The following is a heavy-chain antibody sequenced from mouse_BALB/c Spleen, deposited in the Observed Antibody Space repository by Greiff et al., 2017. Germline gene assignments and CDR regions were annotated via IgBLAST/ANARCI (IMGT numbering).Heavy chain of an antibody. Sequence: QVQLQQSGAELARPGASVKLSCKASGYTFTDYYINWVKQRTGQGLEWIGEIYPGSGNTYYNEKFKGKATLTADKSSSTAYMQLSSLTSEDSAVYFCARGGDYDRNYYAMDYWGQGTSVTVSS. J-gene: IGHJ4*01. V-gene: IGHV1-77*01. CDR1: GYTFTDYY. D-gene: IGHD2-4*01. CDR2: IYPGSGNT. CDR3: ARGGDYDRNYYAMDY.